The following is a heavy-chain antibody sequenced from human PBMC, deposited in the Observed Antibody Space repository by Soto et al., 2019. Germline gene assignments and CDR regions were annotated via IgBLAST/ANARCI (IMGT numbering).Heavy chain of an antibody. J-gene: IGHJ6*03. CDR2: IWYDGSNK. CDR1: GFTFSSYG. CDR3: ARDRNYDILTGRYYYYYMDV. V-gene: IGHV3-33*01. Sequence: QVQLVESGGGVVQPGRSLRLSCAASGFTFSSYGMHWVRQAPGKGLEWVAVIWYDGSNKYYADSVKGRFTISRDNSKNTLYLQMNSLRAEDTASYYCARDRNYDILTGRYYYYYMDVWGKGTTVTVSS. D-gene: IGHD3-9*01.